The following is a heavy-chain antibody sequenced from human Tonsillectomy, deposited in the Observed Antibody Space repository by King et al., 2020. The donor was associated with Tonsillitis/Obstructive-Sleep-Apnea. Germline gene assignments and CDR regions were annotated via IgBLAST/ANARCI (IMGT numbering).Heavy chain of an antibody. D-gene: IGHD1-7*01. CDR2: INHSGST. CDR3: ATITEEVPGTTGNWFDP. CDR1: GGSFSGYY. Sequence: VQLQQWGAGLLKPSETLSLTCAVYGGSFSGYYWSGIRQPPGKGLEWIGEINHSGSTNYNPSLKIRVTISVDTSKNQFSLKLSSVTAADTAVYYCATITEEVPGTTGNWFDPWGQGTLVTVSS. V-gene: IGHV4-34*01. J-gene: IGHJ5*02.